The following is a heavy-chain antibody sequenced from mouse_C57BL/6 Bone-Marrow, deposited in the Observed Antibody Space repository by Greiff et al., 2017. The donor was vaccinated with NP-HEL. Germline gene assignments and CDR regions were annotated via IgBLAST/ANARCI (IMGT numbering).Heavy chain of an antibody. Sequence: QVQLQQSGAELVRPGASVTLSCKASGYTFTDYEMHWVKQTPVHGLEWIGAIDPETGGTAYNQKFKGKAILTADKSSSTAYMELRSLTSEDSAVYYCTRSPNYNYGSSYKAMDYWGQGTSVTVSS. CDR3: TRSPNYNYGSSYKAMDY. CDR1: GYTFTDYE. J-gene: IGHJ4*01. D-gene: IGHD1-1*01. CDR2: IDPETGGT. V-gene: IGHV1-15*01.